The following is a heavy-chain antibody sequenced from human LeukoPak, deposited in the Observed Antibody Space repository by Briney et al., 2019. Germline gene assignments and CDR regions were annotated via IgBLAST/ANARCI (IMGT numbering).Heavy chain of an antibody. D-gene: IGHD3-22*01. CDR1: GFTFSSYS. CDR2: ISSSSSTI. Sequence: GGSLRLSCAASGFTFSSYSMNWVRQAPGKGLEWVSYISSSSSTIYYADSVKGRFTISRDNAKNSLYLQMNSLRAEDTAVYYCGREYWGYYDDSGYPFDNWGQGTLVTVSS. V-gene: IGHV3-48*01. CDR3: GREYWGYYDDSGYPFDN. J-gene: IGHJ4*02.